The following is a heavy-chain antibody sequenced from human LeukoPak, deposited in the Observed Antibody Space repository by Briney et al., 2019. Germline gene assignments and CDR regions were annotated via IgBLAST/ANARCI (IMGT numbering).Heavy chain of an antibody. D-gene: IGHD3-10*01. CDR2: IYYTGNT. Sequence: PSDTLSLTCTVSRGSISSRDYWSWIRQSPGKGLEWIGYIYYTGNTNYNPSLESRVIISVDTSKNQFSLKLSSVTAADTAVYYCARAGGGSGSYYLWWYFDLWGRGTLVTVSS. CDR3: ARAGGGSGSYYLWWYFDL. CDR1: RGSISSRDY. V-gene: IGHV4-61*08. J-gene: IGHJ2*01.